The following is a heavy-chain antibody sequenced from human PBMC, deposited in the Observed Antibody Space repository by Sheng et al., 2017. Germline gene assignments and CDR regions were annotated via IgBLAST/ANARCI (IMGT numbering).Heavy chain of an antibody. CDR2: VYYKWGH. CDR3: AGGKTPAAGTY. V-gene: IGHV4-39*07. J-gene: IGHJ4*02. CDR1: GGSISSSTYY. D-gene: IGHD6-13*01. Sequence: QLQLQESGPGLVKPSETLTLTCTVSGGSISSSTYYWGWIRQSPGKGLEWIGSVYYKWGHLLQSVPQQSRHHITRHVQEPVLPEAELCDRRGQAVYYCAGGKTPAAGTYWGQGTLVTVSS.